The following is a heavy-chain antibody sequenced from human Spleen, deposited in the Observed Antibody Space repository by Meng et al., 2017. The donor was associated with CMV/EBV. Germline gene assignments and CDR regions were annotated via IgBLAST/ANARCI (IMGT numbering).Heavy chain of an antibody. CDR2: INHSGST. D-gene: IGHD6-25*01. V-gene: IGHV4-34*01. CDR3: ARGPTARRKAWFDP. CDR1: GGSFSGYY. J-gene: IGHJ5*02. Sequence: QVQLQQWGAGRLKPSETLPLPCAVYGGSFSGYYWSWIRQPPGKGLEWIGEINHSGSTNYNPSLKSRVTISVDTSKNQFSLKLSSVTAADTAVYYCARGPTARRKAWFDPWGQGTLVTVSS.